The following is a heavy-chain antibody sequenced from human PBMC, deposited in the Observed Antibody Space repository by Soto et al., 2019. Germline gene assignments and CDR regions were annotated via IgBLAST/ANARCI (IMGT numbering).Heavy chain of an antibody. CDR1: GFTFSSYA. Sequence: EVQLLESGGGLVQPGGSLRLSCAASGFTFSSYAMSWVRQAPGKGLEWVSAISSSGTTTSYADSVKGRFTISRDNAKNSLYLQMDSLRGDDTAVYYCARSRGWGAPNDYWGQGTLVTVSS. J-gene: IGHJ4*02. D-gene: IGHD3-16*01. V-gene: IGHV3-23*01. CDR3: ARSRGWGAPNDY. CDR2: ISSSGTTT.